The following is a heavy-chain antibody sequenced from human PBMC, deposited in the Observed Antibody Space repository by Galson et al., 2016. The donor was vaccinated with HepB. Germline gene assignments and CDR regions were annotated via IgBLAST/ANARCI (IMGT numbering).Heavy chain of an antibody. J-gene: IGHJ5*01. Sequence: SVKVSCKASGGTFSSYSLSWVREAPGQGLEWMVAIIPILDTTKSAQRLQDRLTLTADKSTNTAYMELSSLTSEDTAVYYCARYLGTQIVFDPWGQGTLVTVSS. V-gene: IGHV1-69*08. D-gene: IGHD1-14*01. CDR3: ARYLGTQIVFDP. CDR2: IIPILDTT. CDR1: GGTFSSYS.